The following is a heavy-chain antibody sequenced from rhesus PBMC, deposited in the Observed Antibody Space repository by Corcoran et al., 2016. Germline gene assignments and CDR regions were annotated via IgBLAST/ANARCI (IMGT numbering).Heavy chain of an antibody. V-gene: IGHV4-169*02. J-gene: IGHJ4*01. CDR1: GCSIRRSY. CDR3: ASEGYSSGLDF. D-gene: IGHD6-31*01. CDR2: IYGSGSRT. Sequence: QLQLQESGPGLVKPSATLSVTCAVSGCSIRRSYWSLIRRAPGQGLEWIGYIYGSGSRTNYNPSRKSRVTLSVDTSKNQLFLKLSSVTAADTAVYYCASEGYSSGLDFWGQGVLVTGSS.